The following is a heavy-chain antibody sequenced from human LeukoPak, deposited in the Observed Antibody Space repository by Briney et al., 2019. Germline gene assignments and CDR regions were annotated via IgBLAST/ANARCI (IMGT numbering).Heavy chain of an antibody. Sequence: SETLSLTCTVSGGSISSSSYYWGWIRQPPGKGLEWIGSIYYSGSTYNNPSLKGRVTISVDTSKNQFSLKLSSVTAADTAVYYCASKQWLVRDWFDPWGQGTLVTVSS. J-gene: IGHJ5*02. D-gene: IGHD6-19*01. CDR2: IYYSGST. CDR1: GGSISSSSYY. V-gene: IGHV4-39*01. CDR3: ASKQWLVRDWFDP.